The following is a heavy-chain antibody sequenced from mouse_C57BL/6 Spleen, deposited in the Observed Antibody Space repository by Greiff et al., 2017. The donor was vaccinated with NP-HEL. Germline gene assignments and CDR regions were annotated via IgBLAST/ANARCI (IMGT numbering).Heavy chain of an antibody. CDR2: ISYDGSN. CDR1: GYSITSGYY. J-gene: IGHJ3*01. CDR3: ARDTTSYYFAY. Sequence: ESGPGLVKPSQSLSLTCSVTGYSITSGYYWNWIRQFPGNKLEWMGYISYDGSNNYKPSLKNRISITRDTSKNQSVLKLNYMTTEDTATYYCARDTTSYYFAYWGQGTLVTVSA. V-gene: IGHV3-6*01. D-gene: IGHD2-10*01.